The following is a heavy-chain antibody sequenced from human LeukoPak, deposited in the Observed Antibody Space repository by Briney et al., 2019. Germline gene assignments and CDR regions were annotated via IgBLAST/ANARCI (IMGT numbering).Heavy chain of an antibody. CDR3: ARESSGWYYFDY. J-gene: IGHJ4*02. Sequence: PSETLSLTCTVSGGSIRGYYWSWISQPPGRGLKWIGYMYNSGNTNYNPSLKSRVTISVDTSKNQFSLKLSSVTAADTAVYYCARESSGWYYFDYWGQGTLVAVSS. CDR2: MYNSGNT. V-gene: IGHV4-59*01. D-gene: IGHD6-19*01. CDR1: GGSIRGYY.